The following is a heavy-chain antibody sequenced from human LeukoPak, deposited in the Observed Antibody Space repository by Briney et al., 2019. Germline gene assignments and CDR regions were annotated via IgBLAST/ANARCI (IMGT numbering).Heavy chain of an antibody. J-gene: IGHJ4*02. D-gene: IGHD6-19*01. CDR1: GGSIETYY. Sequence: PSETLSLTCIVSGGSIETYYWSWIRQPPGKGLEWIGYIYHTGTTNYKSSLKSRVTMSVDTSKNQISLRLSSVTAAETAVYYCAKQGYSGSSTFDYWGQGTLVTVSS. V-gene: IGHV4-59*08. CDR2: IYHTGTT. CDR3: AKQGYSGSSTFDY.